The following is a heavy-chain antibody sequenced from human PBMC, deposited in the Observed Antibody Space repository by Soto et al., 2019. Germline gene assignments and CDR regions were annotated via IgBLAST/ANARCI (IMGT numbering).Heavy chain of an antibody. CDR2: ISYDGSNK. Sequence: GGSLRLSCAASGFTFSSYAMHWVRQAPGKGLEWVAVISYDGSNKYYADSVKGRFTISRDNSKNTLYLQMNSLRAEDTAVYHCARDLDGNTSYSFDSWGQGTLVTVSS. D-gene: IGHD2-21*01. V-gene: IGHV3-30-3*01. CDR1: GFTFSSYA. J-gene: IGHJ4*02. CDR3: ARDLDGNTSYSFDS.